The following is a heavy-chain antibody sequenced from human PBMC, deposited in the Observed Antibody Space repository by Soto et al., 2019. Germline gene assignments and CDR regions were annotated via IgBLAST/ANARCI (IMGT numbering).Heavy chain of an antibody. V-gene: IGHV4-59*08. D-gene: IGHD3-9*01. CDR1: GGSITNYY. CDR2: IHYSGST. CDR3: ARRQYADWVFDY. J-gene: IGHJ4*02. Sequence: PSETLSLTCTVSGGSITNYYWTWVRQPPGKGLEWIGYIHYSGSTTYNSSLKSRVTISLDTSKNQFSLKLRSVTAADTAVYYGARRQYADWVFDYWGQGTLVPVSS.